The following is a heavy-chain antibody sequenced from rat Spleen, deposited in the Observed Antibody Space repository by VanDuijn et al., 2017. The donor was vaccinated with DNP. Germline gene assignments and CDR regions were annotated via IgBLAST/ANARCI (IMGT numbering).Heavy chain of an antibody. CDR2: ITANSGAT. CDR3: PRLGERLFDY. CDR1: GFTFENHW. D-gene: IGHD5-1*01. V-gene: IGHV5-31*01. Sequence: EVQLVGSGGDLVQPGRSLKVSCVGSGFTFENHWMTWIRQVPGKGLEWVASITANSGATYYSDSVKGRFTISRDNAKSTLYLQMNSLRSEDTATYYCPRLGERLFDYWGQGVMVTVSS. J-gene: IGHJ2*01.